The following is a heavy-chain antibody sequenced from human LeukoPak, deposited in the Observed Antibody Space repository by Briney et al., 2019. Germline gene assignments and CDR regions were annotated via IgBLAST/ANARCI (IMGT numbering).Heavy chain of an antibody. V-gene: IGHV4-34*01. Sequence: NPSETLSLTCAVYGGSFGGYYWSWIRQPPGKGLEWIGEINHSGSTNYNPSLKSRVTISVDTSKNQFSLKLSSVTAADTAVYYCARGRINSSGAAAGKEEDYWGQGTLVTVSS. D-gene: IGHD6-13*01. CDR3: ARGRINSSGAAAGKEEDY. CDR1: GGSFGGYY. J-gene: IGHJ4*02. CDR2: INHSGST.